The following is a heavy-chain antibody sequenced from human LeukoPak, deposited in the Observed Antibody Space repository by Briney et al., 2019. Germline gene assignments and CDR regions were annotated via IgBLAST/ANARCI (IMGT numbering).Heavy chain of an antibody. J-gene: IGHJ3*01. CDR1: GYTFTKHY. D-gene: IGHD5-18*01. CDR2: IIPIFGTA. CDR3: ARGGGWGDTDV. V-gene: IGHV1-69*05. Sequence: GASVKVSCKASGYTFTKHYLYWVRQAPGQGLEWMGGIIPIFGTANYAQKFQGRVTITTDESTSTAYMELSRLKSDDTAVYYCARGGGWGDTDVWGQGTMVTVSS.